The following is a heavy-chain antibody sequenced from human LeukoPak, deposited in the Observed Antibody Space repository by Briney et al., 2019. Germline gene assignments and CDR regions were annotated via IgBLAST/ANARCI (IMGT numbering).Heavy chain of an antibody. Sequence: GGSLRLSCAASGFTFSSYEVNWVRQAPGKGLEWISYISSSGSTIYYADSVKGRFTISRDNAKNSLYLQMNSLRAEDTAVYYCAELGITMIGGVWGKGTTVTISS. CDR2: ISSSGSTI. CDR1: GFTFSSYE. J-gene: IGHJ6*04. CDR3: AELGITMIGGV. V-gene: IGHV3-48*03. D-gene: IGHD3-10*02.